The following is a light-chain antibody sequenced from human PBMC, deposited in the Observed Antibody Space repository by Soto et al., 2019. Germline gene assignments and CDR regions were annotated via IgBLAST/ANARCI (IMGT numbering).Light chain of an antibody. CDR1: RGISNY. V-gene: IGKV1-9*01. CDR2: GAS. CDR3: QQLKSYSFT. J-gene: IGKJ2*01. Sequence: DIQLTQSPSFLSASIGDRVTITCRASRGISNYLAWYHQKPGKAPNLLIYGASTLQSWVPSRFRGSRSWTDFTPTLNNLQPQDFTTDYCQQLKSYSFTFGQGTKLEI.